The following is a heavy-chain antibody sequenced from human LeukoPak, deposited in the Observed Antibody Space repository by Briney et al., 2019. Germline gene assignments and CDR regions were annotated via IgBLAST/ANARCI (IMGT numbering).Heavy chain of an antibody. D-gene: IGHD3-22*01. CDR2: ISGSGGVT. CDR3: AKTPYYDSTGFCFNY. Sequence: SGGSLTLSCVGSGFTFSGYAMSWVRQAPGMGLEWVSAISGSGGVTYYADSVMGRFTITRDNSKDTLFLQMNSLRAEDTAVYYCAKTPYYDSTGFCFNYWGQGTLVTVSS. J-gene: IGHJ4*02. V-gene: IGHV3-23*01. CDR1: GFTFSGYA.